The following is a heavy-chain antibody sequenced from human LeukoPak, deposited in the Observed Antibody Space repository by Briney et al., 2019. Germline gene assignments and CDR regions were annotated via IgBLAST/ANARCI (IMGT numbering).Heavy chain of an antibody. CDR3: ARGSEYPEVAFDV. CDR2: ISSSSNYI. CDR1: GFTFRTYT. V-gene: IGHV3-21*01. J-gene: IGHJ3*01. Sequence: GGSLRLSCAASGFTFRTYTMNWVRQAPGKGLEWVSYISSSSNYIYYAYSVRGLFTITRDNAKNSLYLQMNSLRAEDTAVYYCARGSEYPEVAFDVWGQGTMVTVSS. D-gene: IGHD2/OR15-2a*01.